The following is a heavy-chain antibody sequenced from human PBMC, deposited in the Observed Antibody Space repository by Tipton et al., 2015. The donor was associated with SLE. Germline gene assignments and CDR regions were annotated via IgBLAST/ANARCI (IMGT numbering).Heavy chain of an antibody. CDR3: ARSSGWYYFDY. J-gene: IGHJ4*02. CDR2: IYYRGSN. D-gene: IGHD6-19*01. Sequence: TLSLTCTVSGGSISSSSYYWGWFRPPPGKGLEWIGSIYYRGSNYYNPSLKSRVTISVDTSKKQFSLKLSPVTAADTAVYYCARSSGWYYFDYWGQGTLVTVSS. CDR1: GGSISSSSYY. V-gene: IGHV4-39*07.